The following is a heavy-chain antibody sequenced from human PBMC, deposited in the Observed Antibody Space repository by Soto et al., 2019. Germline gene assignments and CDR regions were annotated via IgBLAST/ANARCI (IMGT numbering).Heavy chain of an antibody. CDR2: INHSGST. V-gene: IGHV4-34*01. D-gene: IGHD4-17*01. CDR3: ARGMTTVTHHYFDY. CDR1: GGSFSGYY. Sequence: SETLSLTCAVYGGSFSGYYWSWIRQPPGKGLEWIGEINHSGSTNYNPSLKSRVTISVDTSKNHFSLKLSSVTAADTVVYYCARGMTTVTHHYFDYWGQGTLVTVSS. J-gene: IGHJ4*02.